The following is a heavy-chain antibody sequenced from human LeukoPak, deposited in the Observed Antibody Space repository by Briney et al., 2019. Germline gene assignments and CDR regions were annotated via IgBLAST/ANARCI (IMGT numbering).Heavy chain of an antibody. J-gene: IGHJ4*02. CDR2: LYSDGST. CDR3: ARDDGQGGPFDY. Sequence: GGSLRLSCAVSGFTVSSNYMSWVRQAPGKGLEWVSILYSDGSTDYADSVKGRLTISRDNSKNTLYLQMNSLRAEDTAVYYCARDDGQGGPFDYWGPGTLVTVSS. V-gene: IGHV3-53*01. CDR1: GFTVSSNY. D-gene: IGHD3-16*01.